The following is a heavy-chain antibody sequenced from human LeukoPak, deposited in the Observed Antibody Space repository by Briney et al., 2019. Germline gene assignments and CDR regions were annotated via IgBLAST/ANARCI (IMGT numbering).Heavy chain of an antibody. CDR2: ISYDGSNK. J-gene: IGHJ6*03. Sequence: QPGRSLRLSCAASGFTFSSYAMHWVRQAPGKGLEWVAVISYDGSNKYYADSVKGRFTTSRDNSKNTLYLQMNSLRAEDTAVYYCARGNQRSYSYYYYYMDVWGKGTTVTVSS. CDR1: GFTFSSYA. V-gene: IGHV3-30*04. D-gene: IGHD1-26*01. CDR3: ARGNQRSYSYYYYYMDV.